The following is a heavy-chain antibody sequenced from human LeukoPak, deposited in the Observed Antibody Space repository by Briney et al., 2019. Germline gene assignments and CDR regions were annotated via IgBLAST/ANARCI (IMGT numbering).Heavy chain of an antibody. Sequence: SETLSLTCTVSGGSISSYYWSWIRQPAGKGLEWIGRIYISGSTNYNPPLKSRVTMSVDTSKNQFSLKLTSVTAADTAVYYCARDVPTVQLWRTDAFDIWGQGTMVTVSS. CDR1: GGSISSYY. D-gene: IGHD5-18*01. J-gene: IGHJ3*02. V-gene: IGHV4-4*07. CDR2: IYISGST. CDR3: ARDVPTVQLWRTDAFDI.